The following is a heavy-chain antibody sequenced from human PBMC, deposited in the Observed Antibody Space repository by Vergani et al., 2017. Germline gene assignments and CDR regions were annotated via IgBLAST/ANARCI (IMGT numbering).Heavy chain of an antibody. J-gene: IGHJ2*01. V-gene: IGHV3-30-3*01. CDR2: ISYDGSNK. CDR3: AKELVDWYFDL. Sequence: VQLVESGGVVVQPGGSLRLSCAASGFTFSSYAMHWVRQAPGKGLEWVAVISYDGSNKYYADSVKGRFTISRDNSKNTLYLQMNSLRAEDTAVYYCAKELVDWYFDLWGRGTLVTVSS. CDR1: GFTFSSYA.